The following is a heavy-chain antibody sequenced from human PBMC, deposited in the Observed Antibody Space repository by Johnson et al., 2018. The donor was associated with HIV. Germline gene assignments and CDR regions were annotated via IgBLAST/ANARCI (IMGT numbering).Heavy chain of an antibody. CDR3: AKDREWLVPTPLDAFDI. CDR1: GFTFSSYD. V-gene: IGHV3-13*01. D-gene: IGHD6-19*01. Sequence: VQLVESGGGLVQPGGSLRLSCAASGFTFSSYDMHWVRQATGKGLEWVSAIGTAGDTFYRGSVRCRFRISRDNAKNTLYLQMNSMRAEDTAVYYCAKDREWLVPTPLDAFDIWGQGTMVTVSS. CDR2: IGTAGDT. J-gene: IGHJ3*02.